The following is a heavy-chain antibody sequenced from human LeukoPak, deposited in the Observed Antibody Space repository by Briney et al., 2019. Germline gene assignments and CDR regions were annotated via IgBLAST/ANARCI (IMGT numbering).Heavy chain of an antibody. CDR3: ARRNFYCSSTSCYEVPGDSPYGMDV. CDR2: ISSSSSTI. J-gene: IGHJ6*02. V-gene: IGHV3-48*04. D-gene: IGHD2-2*01. CDR1: GFTFSSNV. Sequence: PGGSLRLSCAASGFTFSSNVMIWVRQAPGKGLEWVSYISSSSSTIYYADSVKGRFTISRDNAKNSLYLQMNSLRAEDTAVYYCARRNFYCSSTSCYEVPGDSPYGMDVWSQGTTVTVSS.